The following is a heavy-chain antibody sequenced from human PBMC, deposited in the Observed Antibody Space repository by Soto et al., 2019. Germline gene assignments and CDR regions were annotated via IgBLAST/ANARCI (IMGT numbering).Heavy chain of an antibody. CDR1: GFTFSSYG. V-gene: IGHV3-30*18. J-gene: IGHJ6*02. CDR2: ISYDGSNK. Sequence: RLSCAASGFTFSSYGMHWVRQAPGKGLEWVAVISYDGSNKYYADSVKGRFTISRDNSKNTLYLQMNSLRAEDTAVYYCAKDIVVVTAPRGMCRMDVWGQGTKVTVYS. CDR3: AKDIVVVTAPRGMCRMDV. D-gene: IGHD2-2*01.